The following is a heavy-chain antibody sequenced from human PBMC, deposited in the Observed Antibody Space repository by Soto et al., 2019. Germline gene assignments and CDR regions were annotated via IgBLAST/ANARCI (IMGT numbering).Heavy chain of an antibody. J-gene: IGHJ5*02. V-gene: IGHV1-8*01. CDR1: GYSFTNND. CDR3: ARMATFGSLNWFDP. CDR2: MNPGSGDT. Sequence: ASVKVSCRASGYSFTNNDVSWVRQATGQGLEWMGWMNPGSGDTGYAQKFQGRVTMTRDISIATAYMELSGLRSDDTAIYYCARMATFGSLNWFDPWGQGTLVTVSS. D-gene: IGHD3-16*01.